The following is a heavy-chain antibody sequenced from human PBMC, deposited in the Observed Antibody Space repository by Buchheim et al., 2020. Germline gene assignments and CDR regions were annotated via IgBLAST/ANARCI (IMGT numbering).Heavy chain of an antibody. D-gene: IGHD2-15*01. V-gene: IGHV4-30-4*01. J-gene: IGHJ2*01. CDR1: GGSISSGDYY. Sequence: QVQLQESGPGLVKPSQTLSLTCTVSGGSISSGDYYWSWIRQPPGKGLEWIGYIYYSGSTYYNPSLKSRVTISVDTSKNQFSLKLSSVTAADTAVYYCARDLGYCSGDSCYSQPYWYFDLWGRGTL. CDR3: ARDLGYCSGDSCYSQPYWYFDL. CDR2: IYYSGST.